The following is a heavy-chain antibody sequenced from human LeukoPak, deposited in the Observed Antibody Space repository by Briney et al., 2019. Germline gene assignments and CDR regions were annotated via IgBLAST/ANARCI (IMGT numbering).Heavy chain of an antibody. Sequence: ASVKVTCKASGYTFTSSAMHWVRQAPGQRLEWMGWINAGNGNTKYSQKFQGRVTITRDTSASTAYMELSSLRSEDTAVYYCARLTYYYGSSGQNWFDPWGQGTLVTVSS. V-gene: IGHV1-3*01. D-gene: IGHD3-22*01. CDR3: ARLTYYYGSSGQNWFDP. CDR2: INAGNGNT. J-gene: IGHJ5*02. CDR1: GYTFTSSA.